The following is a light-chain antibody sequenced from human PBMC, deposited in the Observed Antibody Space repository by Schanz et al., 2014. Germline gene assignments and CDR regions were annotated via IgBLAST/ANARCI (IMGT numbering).Light chain of an antibody. Sequence: QSALTQPASVSGSPGQAITISCTGPSSDTGGYNYVSWYQQHPGKAPKLIIFDVSNRPSGVSNRFSGSKSGTTASLTISGXQTEDEADYYCSSYTSSSTLIFGGGTKLTVL. J-gene: IGLJ2*01. CDR2: DVS. V-gene: IGLV2-14*03. CDR1: SSDTGGYNY. CDR3: SSYTSSSTLI.